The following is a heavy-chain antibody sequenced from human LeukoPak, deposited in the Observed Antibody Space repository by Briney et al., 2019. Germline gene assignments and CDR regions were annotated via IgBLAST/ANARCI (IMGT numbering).Heavy chain of an antibody. Sequence: ASATVSCTASGYTFTGYYMHWVRQAPGQGLELMGWINPNSGGTNYAQKFQGRVTMTRDTSISTAYMELSRLRSDDTAVYYCARDLRLRLMAVGYWGQGTLVTVSS. CDR1: GYTFTGYY. D-gene: IGHD5-12*01. J-gene: IGHJ4*02. V-gene: IGHV1-2*02. CDR3: ARDLRLRLMAVGY. CDR2: INPNSGGT.